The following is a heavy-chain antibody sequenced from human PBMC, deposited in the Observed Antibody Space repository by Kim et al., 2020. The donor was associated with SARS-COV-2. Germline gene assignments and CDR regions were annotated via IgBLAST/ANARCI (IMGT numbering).Heavy chain of an antibody. CDR1: GFTFTSHW. V-gene: IGHV3-74*01. D-gene: IGHD1-26*01. J-gene: IGHJ3*02. CDR3: ARIRPCVGATNDAFDI. CDR2: INSDGGST. Sequence: GGSLRLSCAASGFTFTSHWMHWVRQAPGKGLVWVSRINSDGGSTSYADSVKGRFTISRDNAKNTLFLQMNSLRPEDTAEYYCARIRPCVGATNDAFDIWG.